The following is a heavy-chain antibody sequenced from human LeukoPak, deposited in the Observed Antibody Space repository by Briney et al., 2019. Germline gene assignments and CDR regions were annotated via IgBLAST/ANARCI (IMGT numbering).Heavy chain of an antibody. V-gene: IGHV4-59*01. CDR3: ARAGGPPYYFDY. CDR1: DCSMNGYY. D-gene: IGHD3-10*01. Sequence: SETLSLTCSVSDCSMNGYYWTWIRQAPGKGLEWIGGIYYSGSTNYNPSLKSRVTISVDTSTSQFSLKLSSVTAADTAVYYCARAGGPPYYFDYWGQGTLVTVSS. J-gene: IGHJ4*02. CDR2: IYYSGST.